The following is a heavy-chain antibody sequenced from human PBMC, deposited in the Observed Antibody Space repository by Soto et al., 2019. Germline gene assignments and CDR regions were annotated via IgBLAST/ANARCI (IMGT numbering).Heavy chain of an antibody. D-gene: IGHD2-15*01. CDR2: INHSGST. CDR1: GESFSGYY. Sequence: SETLSLTCAVYGESFSGYYWSWIRQPPGKGLEWIGEINHSGSTNYNPSLKSRVTISVDTSKNQFSLKLSSVTAADTAVYYCARGSWYCSGGSCNARHFDYWGQGTLVTVSS. J-gene: IGHJ4*02. V-gene: IGHV4-34*01. CDR3: ARGSWYCSGGSCNARHFDY.